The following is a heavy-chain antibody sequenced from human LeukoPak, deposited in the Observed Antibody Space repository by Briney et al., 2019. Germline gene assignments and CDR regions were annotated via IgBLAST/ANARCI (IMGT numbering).Heavy chain of an antibody. D-gene: IGHD4-23*01. J-gene: IGHJ4*02. Sequence: GASLQISCKGSGSTFTNHWIGWVRQMPGKGLVWMGIIYPGDSDTRYSPSFQGQVTISADKSISTAYLQWSSLKASDTAIYYCAGQGRSYAGNWPFDYWGQGTLVTVSS. V-gene: IGHV5-51*01. CDR2: IYPGDSDT. CDR3: AGQGRSYAGNWPFDY. CDR1: GSTFTNHW.